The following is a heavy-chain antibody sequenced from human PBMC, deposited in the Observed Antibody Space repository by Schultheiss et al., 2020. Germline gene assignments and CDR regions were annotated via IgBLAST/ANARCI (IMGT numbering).Heavy chain of an antibody. D-gene: IGHD3-3*01. V-gene: IGHV4-4*07. CDR1: GGSISSYY. J-gene: IGHJ6*03. CDR2: IYTSGST. CDR3: ARHGPIWSGFDYYYYYMDV. Sequence: SETLSLTCTVSGGSISSYYWSWIRQPAGKGLEWIGRIYTSGSTNYNPSLKSRVTISVDTSKNQFSLKLSSVTAADTAVYYCARHGPIWSGFDYYYYYMDVWGKGTTVTVSS.